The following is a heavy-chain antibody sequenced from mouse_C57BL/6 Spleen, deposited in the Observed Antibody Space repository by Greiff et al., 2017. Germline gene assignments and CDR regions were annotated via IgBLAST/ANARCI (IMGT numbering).Heavy chain of an antibody. J-gene: IGHJ3*01. D-gene: IGHD6-5*01. Sequence: QVQLKASGPGLVAPSQSLSITCTVSGFSLTSYGVHWVRQPPGKGLEWLVVKWSDGSPTYNSALKSRLSISKDNSKSQVFVKMNSLQTDDTAMYYCAAYDHLGVAYWGQGTLVTVSA. CDR2: KWSDGSP. CDR3: AAYDHLGVAY. V-gene: IGHV2-6*03. CDR1: GFSLTSYG.